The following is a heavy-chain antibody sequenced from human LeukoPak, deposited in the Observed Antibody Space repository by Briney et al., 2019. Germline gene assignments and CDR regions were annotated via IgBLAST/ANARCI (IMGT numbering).Heavy chain of an antibody. CDR2: IYHTGST. J-gene: IGHJ2*01. V-gene: IGHV4-59*08. CDR1: VGSINSYY. Sequence: SETVSLTCPVCVGSINSYYWRWIRQPPGKALEWMGYIYHTGSTNYHPSLKSRVSMSVDTSKNQFSLKMSSVTAADTAVYYCARHIVATTIQLNCHFDLWGRGTLVSVSS. CDR3: ARHIVATTIQLNCHFDL. D-gene: IGHD5-12*01.